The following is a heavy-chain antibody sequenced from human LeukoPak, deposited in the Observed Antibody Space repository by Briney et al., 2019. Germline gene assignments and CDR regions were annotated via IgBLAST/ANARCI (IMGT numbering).Heavy chain of an antibody. J-gene: IGHJ3*02. CDR1: GGSIRGYS. V-gene: IGHV4-59*08. Sequence: PSETLSLTCSVSGGSIRGYSWSWIRQPPGKGLEWIGYMYKDGSTKYNPSLKSRVTISVDTSKNQFSLKLSSVTAADTAVYYCARVGRFLEGLAFDIWGQGTMVTVSS. D-gene: IGHD3-3*01. CDR2: MYKDGST. CDR3: ARVGRFLEGLAFDI.